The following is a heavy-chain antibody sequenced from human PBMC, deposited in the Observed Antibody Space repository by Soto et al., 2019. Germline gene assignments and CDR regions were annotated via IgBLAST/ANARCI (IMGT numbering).Heavy chain of an antibody. CDR2: ISYDGSNK. CDR1: GFTFSSYG. CDR3: AKRGAQRKVYYGMDV. Sequence: PGGSLRLSCAASGFTFSSYGMHWVRQAPGKGLEWVAVISYDGSNKYYADSVKGRFTISRDNSKNTLYLQMNSLRAEDTAVYYCAKRGAQRKVYYGMDVRGQGTTVTVSS. V-gene: IGHV3-30*18. D-gene: IGHD1-26*01. J-gene: IGHJ6*02.